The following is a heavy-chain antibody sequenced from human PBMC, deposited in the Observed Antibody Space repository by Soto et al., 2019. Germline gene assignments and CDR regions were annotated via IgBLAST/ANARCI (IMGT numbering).Heavy chain of an antibody. V-gene: IGHV3-21*01. J-gene: IGHJ4*02. CDR2: ISSSSSYI. CDR3: TRSITMVRGVIDY. CDR1: GFTFSSYS. Sequence: EVQLVESGGGLVKPGGSLRLSCAASGFTFSSYSMNWVRQAPGKGLEWVSSISSSSSYIYYADSVKGRFTISRYNAKNSLYLQMNSLRAEDTAVYYCTRSITMVRGVIDYWGQGTLVAVSS. D-gene: IGHD3-10*01.